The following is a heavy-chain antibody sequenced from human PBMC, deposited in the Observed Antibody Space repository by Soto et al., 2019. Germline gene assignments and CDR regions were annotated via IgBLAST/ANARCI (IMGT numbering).Heavy chain of an antibody. CDR2: IIPISGIT. CDR3: VYDLASGRGMDV. D-gene: IGHD3-16*01. Sequence: QVQVVQSGAEVKKPGSSVTVSCKTSGGSFSRYSMSWVQQAPGQGPEWMGGIIPISGITDYAQNFQDRITITADESTSTAYMELSRLRSDDTAVYYCVYDLASGRGMDVWGQGTTVNVSS. V-gene: IGHV1-69*01. CDR1: GGSFSRYS. J-gene: IGHJ6*02.